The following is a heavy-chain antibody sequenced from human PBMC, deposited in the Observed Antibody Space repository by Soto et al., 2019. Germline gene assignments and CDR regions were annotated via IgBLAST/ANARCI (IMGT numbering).Heavy chain of an antibody. CDR3: VREPTMVRGVATYYYYGMDV. Sequence: QVQLVQSGSEVKKPGSSVRVSCKASGGSINTYAFSWVRQAPGQGLEWMGRIIPILDITKYGQNFQDRVSIIADKSMNIVYMELSSLRYDDTAVYYCVREPTMVRGVATYYYYGMDVWGQGTTVTVS. V-gene: IGHV1-69*04. D-gene: IGHD3-10*01. CDR2: IIPILDIT. J-gene: IGHJ6*02. CDR1: GGSINTYA.